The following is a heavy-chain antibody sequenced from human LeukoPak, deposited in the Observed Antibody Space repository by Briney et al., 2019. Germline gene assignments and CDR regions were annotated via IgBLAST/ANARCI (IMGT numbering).Heavy chain of an antibody. V-gene: IGHV4-59*01. CDR1: GGSISSYY. Sequence: SETLSLTCTVSGGSISSYYWSWIRQPPGKGLEWIGYIYYSGSTNYNPSLKSRVTISVDTSKNQFSLKLSSVTAADTAVYYCAREGYCSGGSFYYYYGMDVWGQGTTVTVSS. J-gene: IGHJ6*02. CDR2: IYYSGST. D-gene: IGHD2-15*01. CDR3: AREGYCSGGSFYYYYGMDV.